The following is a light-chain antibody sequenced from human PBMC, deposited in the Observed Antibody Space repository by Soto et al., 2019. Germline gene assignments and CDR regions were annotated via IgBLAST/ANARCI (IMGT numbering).Light chain of an antibody. J-gene: IGKJ1*01. CDR3: QQYNNWPPWT. V-gene: IGKV3-15*01. CDR2: GAS. Sequence: EIVMTQSPATLSVSPGERATLSCRASQSVTSNLAWYQHKPGQAPRLLIYGASTRATGIPARFSGSGSGTEFTLTISSLQSEDSAIYYCQQYNNWPPWTFGQGTKGDIK. CDR1: QSVTSN.